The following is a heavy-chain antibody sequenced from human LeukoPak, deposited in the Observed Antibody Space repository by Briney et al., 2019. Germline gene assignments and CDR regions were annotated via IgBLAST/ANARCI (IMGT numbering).Heavy chain of an antibody. CDR3: VRVQWELRRDWFDP. D-gene: IGHD1-26*01. J-gene: IGHJ5*02. CDR1: GYKFTSYD. V-gene: IGHV1-8*01. CDR2: MNANSGST. Sequence: ASVKVSCKASGYKFTSYDINWVRQATGQGLEWMGRMNANSGSTGYAQKFQGRVTMTRSISISTAYMELSSLRSEDTAVYYCVRVQWELRRDWFDPWGQGTLLTVSS.